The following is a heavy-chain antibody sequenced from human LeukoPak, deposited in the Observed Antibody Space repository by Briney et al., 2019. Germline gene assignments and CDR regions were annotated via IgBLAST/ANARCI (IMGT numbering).Heavy chain of an antibody. CDR2: ISGSGGST. Sequence: PGGSLRLSCEASGFTFRSYAMSWVRQAPGKGLEWVSVISGSGGSTYYADSVKGRFTISRDNSKNTLYLQMNSLRAEDTAVYYCAKGLYSGSYDGFDSRGQGALVTVSS. J-gene: IGHJ4*02. D-gene: IGHD1-26*01. CDR1: GFTFRSYA. V-gene: IGHV3-23*01. CDR3: AKGLYSGSYDGFDS.